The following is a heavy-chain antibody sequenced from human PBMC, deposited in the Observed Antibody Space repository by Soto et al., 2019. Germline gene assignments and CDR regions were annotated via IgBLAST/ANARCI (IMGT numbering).Heavy chain of an antibody. CDR2: IKQDGSEK. CDR3: ASRPSDVYYYGVFDY. J-gene: IGHJ4*02. V-gene: IGHV3-7*03. CDR1: GFTFRNHW. D-gene: IGHD3-10*01. Sequence: GGSLRLSCEASGFTFRNHWMTWVRQSPGRGLEWVANIKQDGSEKYYVDSVKGRFIISRDNARNSLYLQMNSLRAEDTAVYYCASRPSDVYYYGVFDYWGQGTLVTVSS.